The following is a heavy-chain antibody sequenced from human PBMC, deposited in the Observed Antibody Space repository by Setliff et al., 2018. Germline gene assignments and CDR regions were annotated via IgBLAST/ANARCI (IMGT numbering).Heavy chain of an antibody. V-gene: IGHV4-34*01. CDR2: INHSGST. Sequence: ETLSLTCAVYGGSFSGYYWSWIRQPPGKGLEWIGEINHSGSTNYNPSLKSRVTISVDTSKNQFSLKLSSVTAADTAVYYCARVNQYSSVWYNYYYGMDVWGQGTTVTVSS. CDR1: GGSFSGYY. J-gene: IGHJ6*02. CDR3: ARVNQYSSVWYNYYYGMDV. D-gene: IGHD6-19*01.